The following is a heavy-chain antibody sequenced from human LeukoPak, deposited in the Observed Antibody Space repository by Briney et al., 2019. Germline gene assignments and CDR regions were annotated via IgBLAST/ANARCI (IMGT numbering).Heavy chain of an antibody. J-gene: IGHJ6*02. CDR2: IWYDGSNK. V-gene: IGHV3-33*01. D-gene: IGHD6-13*01. CDR1: GFTFSSHG. Sequence: GGSLRLSCAASGFTFSSHGMHWVRQAPGKGLEWVAVIWYDGSNKYYADSVKGRFTISRDNSKNTLYLQMNSLRGEDTAVYYCARGPWSAAGYNGMDVWGQGTTVTVSS. CDR3: ARGPWSAAGYNGMDV.